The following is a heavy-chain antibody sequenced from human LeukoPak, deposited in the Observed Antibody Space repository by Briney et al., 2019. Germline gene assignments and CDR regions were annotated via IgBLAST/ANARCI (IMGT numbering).Heavy chain of an antibody. D-gene: IGHD3-10*01. J-gene: IGHJ6*03. CDR1: AYTFTRYG. V-gene: IGHV1-18*01. CDR2: ISAYNGNT. Sequence: ASVKVSCKASAYTFTRYGISWVRQAPGQGLEWMGWISAYNGNTNYAQELQGRVTMTTDTSTSTAYMELRSLRSDDTAVYYCARGEGLGGYYYYMDVWGKGTTVTVSS. CDR3: ARGEGLGGYYYYMDV.